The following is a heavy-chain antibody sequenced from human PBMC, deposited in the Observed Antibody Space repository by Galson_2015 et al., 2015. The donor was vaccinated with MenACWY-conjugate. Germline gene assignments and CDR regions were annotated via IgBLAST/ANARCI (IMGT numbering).Heavy chain of an antibody. CDR3: AKEAAQRASVALDY. CDR1: GFTFSSYG. CDR2: ISYEGSIQ. V-gene: IGHV3-30*18. D-gene: IGHD6-19*01. Sequence: SLRLSCAASGFTFSSYGMQWVRQAPGKGLDWVAVISYEGSIQHYGDSVKGRFTISRDNSKNTLYLQMNSLRVEDTAVYYCAKEAAQRASVALDYWGQGTLATVSS. J-gene: IGHJ4*02.